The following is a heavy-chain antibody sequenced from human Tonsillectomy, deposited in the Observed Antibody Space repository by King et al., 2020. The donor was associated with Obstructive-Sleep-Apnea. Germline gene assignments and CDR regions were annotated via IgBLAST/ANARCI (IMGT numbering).Heavy chain of an antibody. J-gene: IGHJ4*02. D-gene: IGHD3-22*01. CDR1: GFSFSTYG. CDR3: AKGAMIVVVMEYFDY. V-gene: IGHV3-30*02. CDR2: IRYDGNVK. Sequence: LQLVQSGGGVVQPERSLRLSCAASGFSFSTYGMHWVRQAPGKGLEWVAFIRYDGNVKYYAESVKGRFTISRDDSKNTLYLQMNSLRAEDTAVYYCAKGAMIVVVMEYFDYWGQGTLVTVSS.